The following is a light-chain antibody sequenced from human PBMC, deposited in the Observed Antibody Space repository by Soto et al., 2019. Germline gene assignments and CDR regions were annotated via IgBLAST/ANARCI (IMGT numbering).Light chain of an antibody. CDR2: NNN. CDR1: SSNIGSNT. J-gene: IGLJ1*01. V-gene: IGLV1-44*01. CDR3: AASDDSLNGYV. Sequence: QSVLTQPPSASGTPGQRVTISCSGSSSNIGSNTVNWYQHLPGTAPKLLIYNNNQRPSGVPDRFSGSKSGTSASLAISGLQSEDEADYYCAASDDSLNGYVFGTGTKLTVL.